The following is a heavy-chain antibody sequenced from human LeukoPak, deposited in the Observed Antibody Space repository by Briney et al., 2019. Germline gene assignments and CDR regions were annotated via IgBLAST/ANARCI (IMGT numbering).Heavy chain of an antibody. Sequence: GGSLRLSCAASGFTFSSYAMHWVRQAPGKGLEWVAVISYDGSNKYYADSVKGRFTISRDNSKNTLYLQMNSLRAEDTAVYYCASYDFWSGYLFDYWGQGTLVTVSS. CDR3: ASYDFWSGYLFDY. V-gene: IGHV3-30-3*01. D-gene: IGHD3-3*01. CDR1: GFTFSSYA. J-gene: IGHJ4*02. CDR2: ISYDGSNK.